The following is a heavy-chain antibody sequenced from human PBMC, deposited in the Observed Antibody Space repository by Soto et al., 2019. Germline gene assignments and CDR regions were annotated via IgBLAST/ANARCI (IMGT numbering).Heavy chain of an antibody. CDR2: IYWDDDK. Sequence: QITLKESGPTLVKPTQTLTLMCTFSGFSLSTPGVGVGWIRQPPGEALEWLALIYWDDDKHYCPSLKSRLTITKDTSKNQVVLTMTNMDPVDTATYYCAHNFLLYYGSGSYGTWGQGTLVTVSS. D-gene: IGHD3-10*01. CDR1: GFSLSTPGVG. CDR3: AHNFLLYYGSGSYGT. J-gene: IGHJ4*02. V-gene: IGHV2-5*02.